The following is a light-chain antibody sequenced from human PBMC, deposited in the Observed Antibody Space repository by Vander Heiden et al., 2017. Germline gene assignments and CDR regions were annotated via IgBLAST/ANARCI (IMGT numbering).Light chain of an antibody. V-gene: IGLV2-14*03. CDR2: DVT. CDR3: SSYTKNDTRV. Sequence: QSALTQPASVSGSPGQSITISCPGTSSDIGAYIYVSWYQHHPGKPPKLIIYDVTYRPSGVSDRFSGSKLGNTASLTISGLQAEDEADYYCSSYTKNDTRVFGTGTRVTVL. J-gene: IGLJ1*01. CDR1: SSDIGAYIY.